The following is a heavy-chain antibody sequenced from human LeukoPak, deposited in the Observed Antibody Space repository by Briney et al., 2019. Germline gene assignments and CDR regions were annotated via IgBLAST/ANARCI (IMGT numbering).Heavy chain of an antibody. Sequence: SETLSLTCTVSGGSISSGDYYWSWIRQPPGKGLEWIGYIYYSGSTYYNPSLKSRVTISVDTSKNQFSLKLSSVTAADTAVYYCARVVRDVGFGDTFDYWGQGTLVTVSS. CDR2: IYYSGST. V-gene: IGHV4-30-4*01. CDR1: GGSISSGDYY. J-gene: IGHJ4*02. D-gene: IGHD3-10*01. CDR3: ARVVRDVGFGDTFDY.